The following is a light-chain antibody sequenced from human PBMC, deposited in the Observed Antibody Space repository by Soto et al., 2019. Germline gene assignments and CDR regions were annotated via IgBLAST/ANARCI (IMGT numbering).Light chain of an antibody. CDR3: QQRQDWPPT. V-gene: IGKV3-11*01. CDR2: DTF. Sequence: EIVLTRSPATLSLSPGERATLSCRASQSINNFLAWYQQRPGQPPRLLIYDTFNRPTDIPGRFSGSGSGTDFTLTISSLEPEDFAIYYCQQRQDWPPTFGGGTKVEIK. CDR1: QSINNF. J-gene: IGKJ4*01.